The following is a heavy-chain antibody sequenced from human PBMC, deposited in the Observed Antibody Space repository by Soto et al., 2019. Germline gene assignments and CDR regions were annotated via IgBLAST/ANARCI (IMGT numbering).Heavy chain of an antibody. CDR1: GFTFSDHH. J-gene: IGHJ4*02. CDR2: IRNKANSATT. CDR3: ARLLVPASVLDY. D-gene: IGHD2-2*01. Sequence: EVQLVESGGGLVPPGGSLRLSCAASGFTFSDHHMDWVRQAPGKGLEWVGRIRNKANSATTEYAASVKGRFTISRDDSQSSLYLQMNSLKTEDTAVYYCARLLVPASVLDYWGQGTLVTVSS. V-gene: IGHV3-72*01.